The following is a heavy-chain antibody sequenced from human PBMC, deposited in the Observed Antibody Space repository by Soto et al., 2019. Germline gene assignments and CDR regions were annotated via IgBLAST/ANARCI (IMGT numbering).Heavy chain of an antibody. CDR1: GGSISSYY. CDR3: ARVGRYCISTSCYVWFDP. CDR2: IYYSGST. J-gene: IGHJ5*02. Sequence: SETLSLTCTVSGGSISSYYWSWIRQPPGKGLEWIGYIYYSGSTNYNPSLKSRVTISVDTSKNQFSLKLSSVTAADTAVYYCARVGRYCISTSCYVWFDPWGQGTLVTVPS. D-gene: IGHD2-2*01. V-gene: IGHV4-59*01.